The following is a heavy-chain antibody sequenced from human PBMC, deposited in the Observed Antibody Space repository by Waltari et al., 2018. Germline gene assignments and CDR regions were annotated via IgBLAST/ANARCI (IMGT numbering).Heavy chain of an antibody. CDR1: GGPMGVSY. Sequence: EQLKESGPGLVKLSKPLSLRSSALGGPMGVSYWGWIRQPPGKGLDWIGYIHNSGSTSYNPSLKSRVTISVDTSKNQFSLKLRSVTAADTAVYYCARASAGHYDAFDMWGHGTTVSVSS. CDR2: IHNSGST. J-gene: IGHJ3*02. CDR3: ARASAGHYDAFDM. D-gene: IGHD3-3*01. V-gene: IGHV4-59*13.